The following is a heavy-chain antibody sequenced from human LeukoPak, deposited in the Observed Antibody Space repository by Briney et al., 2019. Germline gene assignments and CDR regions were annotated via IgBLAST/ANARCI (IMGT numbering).Heavy chain of an antibody. CDR2: IYYSGST. CDR3: ARHIGGWLYYFDY. Sequence: SETLSLTCTVSGGSISSYYWSWIRQPPGKGLEWIGYIYYSGSTYYNPSLKSRVTISVDTSKNQFSLKLSSVTAADTAVYYCARHIGGWLYYFDYWGQGTLVTVSS. D-gene: IGHD6-19*01. V-gene: IGHV4-59*04. CDR1: GGSISSYY. J-gene: IGHJ4*02.